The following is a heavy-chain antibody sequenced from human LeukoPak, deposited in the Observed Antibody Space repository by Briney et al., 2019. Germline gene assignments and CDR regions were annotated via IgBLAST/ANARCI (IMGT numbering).Heavy chain of an antibody. CDR3: ATRGICSSTSCYTNWFDP. D-gene: IGHD2-2*02. CDR2: IYYSGST. CDR1: GGSISSSSYY. V-gene: IGHV4-39*01. J-gene: IGHJ5*02. Sequence: PSETLSLTCTVSGGSISSSSYYWGWIRQPPGKGLEWIGSIYYSGSTYYNPSLKSRVTISVDTSKNQFSLKLSSVTAADTAVYYCATRGICSSTSCYTNWFDPWGQGTLVTVSS.